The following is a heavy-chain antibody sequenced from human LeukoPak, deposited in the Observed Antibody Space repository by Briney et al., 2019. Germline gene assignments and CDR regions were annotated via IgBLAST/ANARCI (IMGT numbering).Heavy chain of an antibody. J-gene: IGHJ4*02. CDR3: ARDDNWNDGRGLDN. V-gene: IGHV3-53*01. CDR1: GFTFSSYA. Sequence: GGSLRLSCAASGFTFSSYAMSWVRQAPGKGLEWVSIIYNDGKTYYADSVKGRFTISRDSSKNTLYLQMNSLRAEDTAVYYCARDDNWNDGRGLDNWGQGTLVTVSS. D-gene: IGHD1-1*01. CDR2: IYNDGKT.